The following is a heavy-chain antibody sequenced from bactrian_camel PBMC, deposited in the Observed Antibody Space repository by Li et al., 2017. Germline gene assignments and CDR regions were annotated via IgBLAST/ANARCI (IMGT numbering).Heavy chain of an antibody. Sequence: HVQLVESGGGLVQPGGSLRLSCVASGFIVSRHNVAWVRQAPGMGLEWVSSISGGSSTYYANSVKGRFTIARDNTKNTVYLQMNSLKTEDTAMYYCAAGRTYTIVVVTTSGLGTLVTGARGPRSPS. CDR2: ISGGSST. CDR1: GFIVSRHN. D-gene: IGHD2*01. J-gene: IGHJ6*01. CDR3: AAGRTYTIVVVTTSGLGTLVT. V-gene: IGHV3-2*01.